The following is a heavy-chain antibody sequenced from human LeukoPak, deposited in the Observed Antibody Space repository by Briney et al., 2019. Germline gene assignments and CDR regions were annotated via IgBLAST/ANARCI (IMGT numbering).Heavy chain of an antibody. D-gene: IGHD3-9*01. V-gene: IGHV3-30*02. CDR2: IRYDGSNK. CDR1: GFTFSSYG. Sequence: PGGSLRLSCAASGFTFSSYGMHWVRQAPGKGLEWVAFIRYDGSNKYYADSVKGRFTISRDNSKNTPYLQMNSLRAEDTAVYYCAKVLGNFDWLPRFFYWGQGTLVTVSS. CDR3: AKVLGNFDWLPRFFY. J-gene: IGHJ4*02.